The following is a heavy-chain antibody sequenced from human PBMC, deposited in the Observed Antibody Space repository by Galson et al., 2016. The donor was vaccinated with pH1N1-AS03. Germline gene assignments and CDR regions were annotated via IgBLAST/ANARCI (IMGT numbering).Heavy chain of an antibody. CDR2: ISPIFGSA. CDR1: GGTLNYYA. D-gene: IGHD3-10*01. V-gene: IGHV1-69*06. CDR3: ARGLTYHFGSGSVF. J-gene: IGHJ4*02. Sequence: SCKASGGTLNYYAVNWVRQAPGQGLEWMGGISPIFGSANHAQKFQGRVPITADIFTNTAYMELSGLSSEDTAVYYCARGLTYHFGSGSVFWGQGTLVTVSS.